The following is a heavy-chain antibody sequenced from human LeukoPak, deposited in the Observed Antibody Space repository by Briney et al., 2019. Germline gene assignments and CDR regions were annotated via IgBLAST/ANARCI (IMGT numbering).Heavy chain of an antibody. CDR3: ARTFVSGDGYKVGYFDY. CDR2: IYPSGNI. J-gene: IGHJ4*02. CDR1: GLTFSNSY. D-gene: IGHD5-24*01. Sequence: GGSLRLSCKASGLTFSNSYMSCVRQAPGKGLEWVSLIYPSGNIYYADSEKGRFAIFSDNYKKTLFLQLNSVRAEDTAIYYCARTFVSGDGYKVGYFDYSGQGTLVTVSS. V-gene: IGHV3-53*01.